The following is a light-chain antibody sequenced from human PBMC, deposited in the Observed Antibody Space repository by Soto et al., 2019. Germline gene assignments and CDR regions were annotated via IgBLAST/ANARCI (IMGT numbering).Light chain of an antibody. CDR2: GAS. CDR3: QHYGRSPIT. Sequence: EIVLTHSPGTLSLSPCERATLSCSASQSVNSRLAWYQHKPGQAPRLLISGASSRATGIPDRFSGSGSATDFTLTISRLEPEDFALYYCQHYGRSPITFGQGTRLEIK. V-gene: IGKV3-20*01. J-gene: IGKJ5*01. CDR1: QSVNSR.